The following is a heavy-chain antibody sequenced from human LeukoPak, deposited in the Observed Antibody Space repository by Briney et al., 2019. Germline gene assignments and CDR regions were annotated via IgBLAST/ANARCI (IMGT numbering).Heavy chain of an antibody. CDR1: GFTFSSYA. CDR3: AKDMLYSSHIYYFDY. CDR2: ISGSGDST. Sequence: PGGSLRLSCAASGFTFSSYAMSWVRQAPGKGLEWVSGISGSGDSTYYADSVKGRFTISRDNSKNTLHLQMSSLRAEDTAIYYCAKDMLYSSHIYYFDYWGQGTLVTVSS. V-gene: IGHV3-23*01. D-gene: IGHD6-13*01. J-gene: IGHJ4*02.